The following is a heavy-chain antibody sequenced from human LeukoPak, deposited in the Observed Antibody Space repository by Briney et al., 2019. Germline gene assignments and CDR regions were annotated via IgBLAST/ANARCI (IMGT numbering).Heavy chain of an antibody. Sequence: PGGSLRLSCAASGFTFSNYYMSWIRQAPGKGLEWVSYISDSGSVIYYSDSVKGRFTISRDNAKNSLYLQMNSLRAEDTALYYCAKAPDYGGNSGVFDYWGQGTLVTVSS. J-gene: IGHJ4*02. V-gene: IGHV3-11*01. CDR2: ISDSGSVI. CDR1: GFTFSNYY. CDR3: AKAPDYGGNSGVFDY. D-gene: IGHD4-23*01.